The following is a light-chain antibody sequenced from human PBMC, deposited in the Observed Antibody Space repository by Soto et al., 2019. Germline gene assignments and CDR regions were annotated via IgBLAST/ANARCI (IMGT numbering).Light chain of an antibody. CDR1: QTISTY. CDR3: QQSYRTPIT. J-gene: IGKJ5*01. CDR2: AAS. Sequence: ALVGDRVTITCRASQTISTYLNWYQQKPGKAPKLLIYAASSLQSGVPSRFSGSGSGTDFTLTISSLQPADSATYYCQQSYRTPITFGQGTRLEIK. V-gene: IGKV1-39*01.